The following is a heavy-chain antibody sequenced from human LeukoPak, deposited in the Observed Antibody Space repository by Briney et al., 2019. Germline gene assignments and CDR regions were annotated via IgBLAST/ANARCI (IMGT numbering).Heavy chain of an antibody. CDR1: GFTFDDYA. V-gene: IGHV3-43D*03. CDR2: ISWDGGGT. CDR3: AKDMAAYYYASGNIDY. D-gene: IGHD3-10*01. J-gene: IGHJ4*02. Sequence: GGSLRLSCAASGFTFDDYAMHWVRQAPGKGLEWVSLISWDGGGTYYADTVKGRFTISRDNSKSSLYLQMNSLRAEDTALYYCAKDMAAYYYASGNIDYWGQGTLVTVSS.